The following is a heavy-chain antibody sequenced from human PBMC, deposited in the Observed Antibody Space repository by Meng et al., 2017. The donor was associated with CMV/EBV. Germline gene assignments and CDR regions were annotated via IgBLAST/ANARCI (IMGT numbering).Heavy chain of an antibody. CDR1: LHFSSYA. CDR3: AKDKRLTTVTTLTFDM. D-gene: IGHD4-17*01. J-gene: IGHJ3*02. V-gene: IGHV3-23*01. CDR2: ISGGGGST. Sequence: LHFSSYAMSWVRQAPGKGLEWVSSISGGGGSTYYADSVKGRFTISRANSKNTLYLQMNSMRAEDTAVYYCAKDKRLTTVTTLTFDMWGQGTKVTVSS.